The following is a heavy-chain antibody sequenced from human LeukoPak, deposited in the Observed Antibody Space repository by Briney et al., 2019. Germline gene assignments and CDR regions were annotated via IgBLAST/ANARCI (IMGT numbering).Heavy chain of an antibody. CDR2: IHTSGST. CDR3: ARYILSGWYDY. D-gene: IGHD6-19*01. J-gene: IGHJ4*02. Sequence: SATLSLTCTVSGDSINSYYWSWIRQPAGKGLEWIGLIHTSGSTNYSPSLKSRVTMSVDTSKNQFSLKLSSVTAADTAVYYCARYILSGWYDYWGQGTLVTVSS. V-gene: IGHV4-4*07. CDR1: GDSINSYY.